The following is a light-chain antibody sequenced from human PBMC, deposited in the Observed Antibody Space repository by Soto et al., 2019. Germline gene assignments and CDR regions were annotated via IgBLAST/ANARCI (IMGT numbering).Light chain of an antibody. J-gene: IGLJ1*01. V-gene: IGLV3-21*04. Sequence: SSELTQPPSVSVAPGRTASISCGGNDIGDKSVHWYQQKPGQAPVLVMYYDSNRPSGIPERFSGSNSGNTATLTIRRVEAGDEADYYCQVWASSSDLYVFGTGTKLTVL. CDR1: DIGDKS. CDR2: YDS. CDR3: QVWASSSDLYV.